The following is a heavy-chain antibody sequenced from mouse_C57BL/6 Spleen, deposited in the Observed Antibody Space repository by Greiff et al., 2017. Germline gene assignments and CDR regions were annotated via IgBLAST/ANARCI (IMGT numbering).Heavy chain of an antibody. D-gene: IGHD1-1*01. CDR2: IFPGSGST. CDR3: ASSRGLTRAWFAY. CDR1: GYTFTDYY. Sequence: VQLQQSGPELVKPGASVKISCKASGYTFTDYYINWVKQRPGQGLEWIGWIFPGSGSTYYNEKFKGKATLTVDKSSSTAYMLLSSLTSEDSAVYFCASSRGLTRAWFAYWGQGTLVTVSA. J-gene: IGHJ3*01. V-gene: IGHV1-75*01.